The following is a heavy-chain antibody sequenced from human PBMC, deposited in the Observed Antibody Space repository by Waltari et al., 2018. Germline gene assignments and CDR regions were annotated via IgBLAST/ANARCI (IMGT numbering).Heavy chain of an antibody. J-gene: IGHJ5*02. Sequence: QVQLQESGPGLVKPSETLSLTCTVSGGSISSYYWSWIRQPPGKGLEWIGYIYYRGSTNYNPSLKSRVTISVDTSKNQFSLKLSSVTAADTAVYYCARVKLRNWFDPWGQGTLVTVSS. CDR3: ARVKLRNWFDP. CDR1: GGSISSYY. CDR2: IYYRGST. V-gene: IGHV4-59*01. D-gene: IGHD1-1*01.